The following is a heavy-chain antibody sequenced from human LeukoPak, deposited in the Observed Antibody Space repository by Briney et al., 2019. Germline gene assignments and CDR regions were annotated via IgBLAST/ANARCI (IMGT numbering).Heavy chain of an antibody. V-gene: IGHV1-8*01. CDR2: MNPKSGNT. CDR3: ARGRSAATRHSTT. Sequence: GGSVKVSCKASGYTFTSYDINWVRQAPGQGVEGMGWMNPKSGNTGYAQKFQGRVTMTRNTSISTAYMELSSLRSEDTAVYYCARGRSAATRHSTTWGQGTLVTVSS. J-gene: IGHJ5*02. CDR1: GYTFTSYD. D-gene: IGHD2-15*01.